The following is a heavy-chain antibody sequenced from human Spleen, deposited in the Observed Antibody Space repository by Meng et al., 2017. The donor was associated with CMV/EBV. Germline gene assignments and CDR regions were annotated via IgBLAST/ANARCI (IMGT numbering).Heavy chain of an antibody. V-gene: IGHV4-31*02. J-gene: IGHJ6*02. CDR1: SGGYY. Sequence: SGGYYWSWLRQHPGKGLEWIGYIYYSGSTYYNPSLKRRVTISVDTSKNQFSLKLSSVTAADTAVYYCARDRGGYYVSGYYYYGMDVWGQGTMVTVSS. CDR2: IYYSGST. D-gene: IGHD3-3*01. CDR3: ARDRGGYYVSGYYYYGMDV.